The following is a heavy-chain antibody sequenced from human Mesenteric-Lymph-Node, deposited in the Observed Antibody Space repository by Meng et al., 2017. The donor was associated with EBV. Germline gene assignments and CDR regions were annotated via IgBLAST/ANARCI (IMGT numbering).Heavy chain of an antibody. D-gene: IGHD5-12*01. CDR2: ISAYNGNT. CDR1: GYTFTGYG. V-gene: IGHV1-18*04. CDR3: ARDGYSGYDRIDY. Sequence: VHLVQSGGEVKKPGASVKVSCKASGYTFTGYGISWVRQAPGQGLEWMGWISAYNGNTKFAQKVQGRITMTTDTSTTTAYMELRSLRSDDTAVYYCARDGYSGYDRIDYWGQGTLVTVSS. J-gene: IGHJ4*02.